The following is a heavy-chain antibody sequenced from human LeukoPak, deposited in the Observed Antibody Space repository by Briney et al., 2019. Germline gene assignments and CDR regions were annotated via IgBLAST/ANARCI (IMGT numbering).Heavy chain of an antibody. J-gene: IGHJ4*02. CDR2: IKQDGSEK. D-gene: IGHD7-27*01. V-gene: IGHV3-7*01. Sequence: GGSLRLSCAASGFTFSSNWMSWVRQAPGEGLEWVANIKQDGSEKYYVDSVKGRFTISRDNAKNSLYLQMNILRAEDTAVYYCGRGHWGLDYWGQGALVTVSS. CDR1: GFTFSSNW. CDR3: GRGHWGLDY.